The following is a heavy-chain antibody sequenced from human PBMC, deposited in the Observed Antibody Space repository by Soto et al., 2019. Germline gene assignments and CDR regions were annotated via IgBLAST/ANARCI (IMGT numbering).Heavy chain of an antibody. J-gene: IGHJ4*02. D-gene: IGHD1-20*01. CDR1: GFTFSSYA. CDR2: ITGNGDAT. Sequence: TGGSLRLSCAASGFTFSSYAMNWVRQAPGKGLEWVTVITGNGDATYYADSVKGRFTISRDNSKNTLYVQMNSLRSEITAVYYCAKAIRGYNAPLDHWGQGTRVTVSS. V-gene: IGHV3-23*01. CDR3: AKAIRGYNAPLDH.